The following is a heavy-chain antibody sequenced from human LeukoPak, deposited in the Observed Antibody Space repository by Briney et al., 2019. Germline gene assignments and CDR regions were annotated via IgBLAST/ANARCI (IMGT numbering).Heavy chain of an antibody. CDR2: TYYTGST. J-gene: IGHJ4*02. Sequence: SETLSLTCTVSGGSVSSYEYYWGWIRQPPGKGLEWIGNTYYTGSTYYNPSLRSRVTMSVDTSKNQFSLKMSPVTAADTAVYYCARLSKGRYFDYIFDHWGQGTVVTVSS. V-gene: IGHV4-39*01. CDR1: GGSVSSYEYY. CDR3: ARLSKGRYFDYIFDH. D-gene: IGHD3-9*01.